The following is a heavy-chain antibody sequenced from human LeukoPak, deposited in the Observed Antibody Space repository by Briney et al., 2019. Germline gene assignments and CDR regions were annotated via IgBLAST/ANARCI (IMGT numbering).Heavy chain of an antibody. CDR3: ARDLDY. J-gene: IGHJ4*02. CDR2: IKKTGSET. CDR1: GFTFSHFW. Sequence: PGRSLRLSCAASGFTFSHFWMSWVRQAPGKGLEWVAYIKKTGSETYYMDSVKGRFTISRDNAKNSLYLQMNSLRAEDTAVYYCARDLDYWGQGTLVTVSS. V-gene: IGHV3-7*03.